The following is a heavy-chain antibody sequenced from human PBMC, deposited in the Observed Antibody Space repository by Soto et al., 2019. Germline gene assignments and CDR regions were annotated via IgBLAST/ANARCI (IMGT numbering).Heavy chain of an antibody. J-gene: IGHJ6*02. V-gene: IGHV3-53*01. Sequence: GGSLRLSCAASGFTASSDSMTWVRQAPGKGLEWISIIYSDNNTDYADSVKGRLSISRDTSKNILYLQMNSLRAEDTAEYYCARHYSAMGVWGQGTTVTVSS. CDR2: IYSDNNT. CDR3: ARHYSAMGV. CDR1: GFTASSDS.